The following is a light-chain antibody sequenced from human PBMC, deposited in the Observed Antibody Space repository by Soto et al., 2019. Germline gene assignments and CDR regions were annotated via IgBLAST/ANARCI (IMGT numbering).Light chain of an antibody. J-gene: IGKJ1*01. CDR3: QYYGDSPT. CDR1: QSLSNNY. Sequence: ELTQSPGSLSLSPGQTATLSCRACQSLSNNYLAWVQQRPGQAPRLLIYGATHWASGISERFGGSGSGSEFTLTISGLEPEESAVYYCQYYGDSPTFGQGTKVEI. V-gene: IGKV3-20*01. CDR2: GAT.